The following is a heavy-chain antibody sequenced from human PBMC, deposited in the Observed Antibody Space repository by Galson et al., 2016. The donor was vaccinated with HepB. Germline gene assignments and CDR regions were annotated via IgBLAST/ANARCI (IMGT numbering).Heavy chain of an antibody. D-gene: IGHD5/OR15-5a*01. J-gene: IGHJ5*02. CDR2: ITHDGNNK. V-gene: IGHV3-30*14. CDR3: ARDKFDVLTSVPADP. CDR1: GFTFSDYA. Sequence: SLRLSCAASGFTFSDYAIHWVRQAPGKGLEWVAVITHDGNNKYYADPVKGRFILSRDNYKNTLYFHMSSLRVEDTAYYYCARDKFDVLTSVPADPWGQGTLVTVSS.